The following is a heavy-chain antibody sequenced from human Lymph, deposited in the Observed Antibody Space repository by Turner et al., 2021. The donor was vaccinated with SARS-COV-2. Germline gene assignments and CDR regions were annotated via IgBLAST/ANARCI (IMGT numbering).Heavy chain of an antibody. J-gene: IGHJ4*02. Sequence: EVQLLESGGGLVQPGGSLRLPCAASGFTFSSYAMSWVRQGPGKGVEWVSAIRGSGGSTYYADSVKGRFTISRDKSKNTLYLQMNSLRAEDTAVYYCAKEGDTAMVNFDYWGQGTLVTVSS. V-gene: IGHV3-23*01. CDR1: GFTFSSYA. CDR3: AKEGDTAMVNFDY. D-gene: IGHD5-18*01. CDR2: IRGSGGST.